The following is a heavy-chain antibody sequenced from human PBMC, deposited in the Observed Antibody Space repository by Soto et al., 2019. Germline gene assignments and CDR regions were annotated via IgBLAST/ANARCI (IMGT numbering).Heavy chain of an antibody. Sequence: GDSVKVSCKASGYTFTSYTISWVRQAPGQGLEWMGRIIPILGIANYAQKFQGRVTITADKSTSTAYMELSSLGSEDTAVYYCARDFGGDITMIVVAHAFDIWGQGTMVTVSS. CDR3: ARDFGGDITMIVVAHAFDI. D-gene: IGHD3-22*01. J-gene: IGHJ3*02. V-gene: IGHV1-69*04. CDR2: IIPILGIA. CDR1: GYTFTSYT.